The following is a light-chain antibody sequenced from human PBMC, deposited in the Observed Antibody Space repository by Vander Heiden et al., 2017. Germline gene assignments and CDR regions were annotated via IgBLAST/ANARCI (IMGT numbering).Light chain of an antibody. CDR2: DVS. Sequence: QSALTQPASVSGSPGQSINISCTGTSSDVGGYNYVSWYQQHPGKAPKLMIYDVSNRPSGVSNRFSGSKSGNTASLTISGLQAEDEADYYCSSYTSSRALLVFGTGTKVTVL. J-gene: IGLJ1*01. CDR3: SSYTSSRALLV. CDR1: SSDVGGYNY. V-gene: IGLV2-14*03.